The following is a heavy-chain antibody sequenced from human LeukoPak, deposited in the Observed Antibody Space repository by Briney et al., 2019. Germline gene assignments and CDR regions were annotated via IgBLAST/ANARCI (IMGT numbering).Heavy chain of an antibody. Sequence: GGSLRLSRAASGFTVSSNYMSWVRPAPGKGLEWVSYISSSSSTIYYADSVKGRFTISRDNAKNSLYLQMNSLRAEDTAVYYCARLVAAAAGDAFDIWGQGTMVTVSS. V-gene: IGHV3-48*01. CDR1: GFTVSSNY. D-gene: IGHD6-13*01. CDR3: ARLVAAAAGDAFDI. J-gene: IGHJ3*02. CDR2: ISSSSSTI.